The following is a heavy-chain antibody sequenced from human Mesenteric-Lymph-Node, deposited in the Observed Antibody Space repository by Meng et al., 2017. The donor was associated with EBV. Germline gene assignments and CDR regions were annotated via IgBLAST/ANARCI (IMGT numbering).Heavy chain of an antibody. CDR2: IYSGGRT. J-gene: IGHJ4*02. Sequence: QLQLQESGPGLVRPSETWSLTCTVSGGSISSSSYYWGWIRQPPGKGLEWIGSIYSGGRTYYSPSLESRVTISVDTSKNQFSLKLNSVTAADTSVYFCASLLVVFGGVIVDYWGQGALVTVSS. CDR1: GGSISSSSYY. V-gene: IGHV4-39*01. D-gene: IGHD3-16*02. CDR3: ASLLVVFGGVIVDY.